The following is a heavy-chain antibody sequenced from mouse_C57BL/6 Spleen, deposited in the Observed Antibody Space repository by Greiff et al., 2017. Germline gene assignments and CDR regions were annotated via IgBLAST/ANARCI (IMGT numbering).Heavy chain of an antibody. CDR3: ARRGYEEAMDY. J-gene: IGHJ4*01. CDR1: GYTFTSYW. CDR2: LYPGDGDT. Sequence: VQLQQPGTELVKPGASVKLSCKASGYTFTSYWMHWVKQRPGQGLEWIGRLYPGDGDTNYNGKFKGKATLTADKSSSTAYMQLSSLTSEDSAVYFCARRGYEEAMDYWGQGTSVTVSS. V-gene: IGHV1-82*01. D-gene: IGHD2-3*01.